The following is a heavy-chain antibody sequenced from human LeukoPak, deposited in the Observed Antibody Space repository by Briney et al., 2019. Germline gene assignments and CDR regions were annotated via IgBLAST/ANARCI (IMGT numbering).Heavy chain of an antibody. CDR2: IKQDGTEK. Sequence: PGGSLRLSCAASGLNISTYWMSWVRQPPGKGPEWVANIKQDGTEKYYVESVRGRFTISRDNAKNSLYLQMDSLRAEDTAVYYCATDAVLFEHLGQGTLVTVSS. J-gene: IGHJ4*02. D-gene: IGHD6-19*01. V-gene: IGHV3-7*01. CDR3: ATDAVLFEH. CDR1: GLNISTYW.